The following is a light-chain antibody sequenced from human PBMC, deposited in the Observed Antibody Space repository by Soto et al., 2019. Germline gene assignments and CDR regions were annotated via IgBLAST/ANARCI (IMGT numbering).Light chain of an antibody. V-gene: IGKV1-39*01. Sequence: DIQMTQSPSSLSASVGDRVTITCRASRSISTYLNWYQQKVGKAPKLLIYPASSLQRGVPSRFSGRGSGTDFTLTISSLQPEDFATYYCQQSYSIPRSFHQGTKLEIK. CDR2: PAS. CDR1: RSISTY. CDR3: QQSYSIPRS. J-gene: IGKJ2*04.